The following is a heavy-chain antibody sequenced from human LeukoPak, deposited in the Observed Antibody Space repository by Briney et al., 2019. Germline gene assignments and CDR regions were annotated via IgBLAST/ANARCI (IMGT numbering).Heavy chain of an antibody. CDR3: ARVEYSYGCVDY. Sequence: GASVKVSCKASGYTFTGYYMHWVRQAPGQGLEWMGWINPNSGGTNYAQKFQGRVTMTRDTSISTAYMELSRMRSDDTAVYYCARVEYSYGCVDYWGQGTLVTVSS. D-gene: IGHD5-18*01. CDR1: GYTFTGYY. J-gene: IGHJ4*02. V-gene: IGHV1-2*02. CDR2: INPNSGGT.